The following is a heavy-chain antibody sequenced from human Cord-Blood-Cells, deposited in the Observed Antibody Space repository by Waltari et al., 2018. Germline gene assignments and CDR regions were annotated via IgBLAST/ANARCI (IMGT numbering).Heavy chain of an antibody. D-gene: IGHD1-1*01. CDR2: IYSCGST. Sequence: EVQLVESGGGLVQPGGSLRLSCAASGFTVSSNYMRWVRQAPGKGLEWGSVIYSCGSTYYADSVKGRFTISRDNSKTTLYLQMNSLRAEDTAVYYCARVRYYYCDYWGQGPLVTVSS. V-gene: IGHV3-66*01. J-gene: IGHJ4*02. CDR3: ARVRYYYCDY. CDR1: GFTVSSNY.